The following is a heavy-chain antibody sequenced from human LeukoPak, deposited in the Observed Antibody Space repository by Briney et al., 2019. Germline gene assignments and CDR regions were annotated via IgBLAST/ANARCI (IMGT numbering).Heavy chain of an antibody. D-gene: IGHD3-10*02. CDR1: GDSISGQF. CDR3: ARFTSGCDTSSCYVHY. CDR2: IHSNGNT. J-gene: IGHJ4*02. V-gene: IGHV4-59*11. Sequence: SETLSLTCTVSGDSISGQFWTWIRQPSGKGLELIGHIHSNGNTYYSPSLKSRVTMSLDTSKNQLSLNLRSVTAADTAGYYCARFTSGCDTSSCYVHYWGQGILVIVSS.